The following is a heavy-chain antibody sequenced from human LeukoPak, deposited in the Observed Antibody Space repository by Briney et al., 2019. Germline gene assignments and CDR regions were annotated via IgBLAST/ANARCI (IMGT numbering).Heavy chain of an antibody. CDR1: GFTFSSYG. D-gene: IGHD4-17*01. J-gene: IGHJ5*02. V-gene: IGHV3-30*02. CDR2: IRYDGSNK. Sequence: PGGSLRLSCAASGFTFSSYGMHWVRQAPGKGLEWVAFIRYDGSNKYYADSVKGRFTISRDNSKNTLYLQMNSLRAEDTAVYYCARGPHDYGDYPPSDNWFDPWGQGTLVTVSS. CDR3: ARGPHDYGDYPPSDNWFDP.